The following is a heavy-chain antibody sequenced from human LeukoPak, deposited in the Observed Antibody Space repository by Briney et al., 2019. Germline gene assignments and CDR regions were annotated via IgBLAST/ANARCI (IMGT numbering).Heavy chain of an antibody. CDR2: IYYSGST. V-gene: IGHV4-59*01. CDR1: GGSISSYY. CDR3: ARYVRDSSGYPLPDY. J-gene: IGHJ4*02. D-gene: IGHD3-22*01. Sequence: SETLSLTCTVSGGSISSYYWSWIRQPPGKGLEWIGYIYYSGSTNYNPSLKSRVTISVDTSKNRFSLKLSSVTAADTAVYYCARYVRDSSGYPLPDYWGQGTLVTVSS.